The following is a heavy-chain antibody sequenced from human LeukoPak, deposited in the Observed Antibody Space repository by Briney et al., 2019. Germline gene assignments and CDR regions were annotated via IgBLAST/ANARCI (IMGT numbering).Heavy chain of an antibody. Sequence: ASVKVSCKASGYTFTSYGISWVRQAPGQGLEWMGWISAYNGNTNYAQKLQGRVTMTTDTSTSTAYMELRSLRSDDTAVYYCARGDLWGYCSSTSCHREYYFDYWGQGTLVTVSS. CDR2: ISAYNGNT. V-gene: IGHV1-18*01. D-gene: IGHD2-2*02. J-gene: IGHJ4*02. CDR3: ARGDLWGYCSSTSCHREYYFDY. CDR1: GYTFTSYG.